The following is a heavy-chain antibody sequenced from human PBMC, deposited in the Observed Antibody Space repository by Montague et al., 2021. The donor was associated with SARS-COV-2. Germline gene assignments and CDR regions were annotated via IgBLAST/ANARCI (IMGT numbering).Heavy chain of an antibody. Sequence: TLSLTCTVYGGSFSGGSYYWSCIRQPAGKGLEWIVRIYTSGSTNYNPSLESRVTISVATSKNQFALKLSSVTAAGTAVYYYAREGSGWYYFDYWGQGTLVTVSS. D-gene: IGHD6-19*01. V-gene: IGHV4-61*02. CDR1: GGSFSGGSYY. J-gene: IGHJ4*02. CDR2: IYTSGST. CDR3: AREGSGWYYFDY.